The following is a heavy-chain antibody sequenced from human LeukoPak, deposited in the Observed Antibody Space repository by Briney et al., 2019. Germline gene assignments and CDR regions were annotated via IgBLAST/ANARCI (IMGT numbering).Heavy chain of an antibody. V-gene: IGHV4-39*07. Sequence: SETLSLTCTVSGGSISGSSYYWSWIRQPPGKGLEWIGEINHSGSTNYNPSLKSRVTISVDTSKNQFSLKLSSVTAADTAVYYCARGVARTSATAISTSYYFDYWGQGTLVTVSS. D-gene: IGHD2-21*02. CDR2: INHSGST. CDR1: GGSISGSSYY. J-gene: IGHJ4*02. CDR3: ARGVARTSATAISTSYYFDY.